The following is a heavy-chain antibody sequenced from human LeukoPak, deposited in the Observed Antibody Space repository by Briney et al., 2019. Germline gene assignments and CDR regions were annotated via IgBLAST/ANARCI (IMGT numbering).Heavy chain of an antibody. Sequence: PGGSLRLSCAASGFTFSSYWMSWVRQAPGKGLEWVANIKQDGSEKYYVDSVKGRFTISRDNAKNSLYLQMNSLRAEDTAVYYCARERGYSGYDPIDYWGQGTLVTVSS. CDR2: IKQDGSEK. J-gene: IGHJ4*02. CDR1: GFTFSSYW. D-gene: IGHD5-12*01. V-gene: IGHV3-7*01. CDR3: ARERGYSGYDPIDY.